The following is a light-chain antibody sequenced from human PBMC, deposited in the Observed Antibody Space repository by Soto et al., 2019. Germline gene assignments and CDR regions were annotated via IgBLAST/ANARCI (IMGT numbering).Light chain of an antibody. CDR2: DAS. J-gene: IGKJ4*01. CDR3: QQRSSWPPT. V-gene: IGKV3-11*01. CDR1: QSVSNF. Sequence: EIVLTQSPATLSLSSGERATLSCRASQSVSNFLAWYQQKPGQPPRLLIYDASIRAAGFPARFSGSGSGTDFTITINNLEPEDFAVYFCQQRSSWPPTFGGGTKVDIK.